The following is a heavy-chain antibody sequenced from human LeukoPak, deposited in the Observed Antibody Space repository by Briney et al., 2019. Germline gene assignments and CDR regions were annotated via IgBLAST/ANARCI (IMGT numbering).Heavy chain of an antibody. V-gene: IGHV4-34*01. CDR1: GGSFSGYY. Sequence: SETLSLTCAVYGGSFSGYYWSWIRQPPGKGLEWIGEINHSGSTNYNPSLKSRVTISVDTSKNQFSLKLSSVTAADTAVYYCARGRGYYDSSGYYYVRRYFDYWGQGTVVTVSS. J-gene: IGHJ4*02. CDR3: ARGRGYYDSSGYYYVRRYFDY. CDR2: INHSGST. D-gene: IGHD3-22*01.